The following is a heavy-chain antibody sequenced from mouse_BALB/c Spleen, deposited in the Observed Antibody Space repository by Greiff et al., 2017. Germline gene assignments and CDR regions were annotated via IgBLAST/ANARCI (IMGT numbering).Heavy chain of an antibody. CDR1: GFTFSSFG. J-gene: IGHJ3*01. Sequence: EVKLQESGGGLVQPGGSRKLSCAASGFTFSSFGMHWVRQAPEKGLEWVAYISSGSSTIYYADTVKGRFTISRDNPKNTLFLQMTSLRSEDTAMYYCARPYYGNPAWFACWGQGTLVTVSA. CDR2: ISSGSSTI. D-gene: IGHD2-10*01. V-gene: IGHV5-17*02. CDR3: ARPYYGNPAWFAC.